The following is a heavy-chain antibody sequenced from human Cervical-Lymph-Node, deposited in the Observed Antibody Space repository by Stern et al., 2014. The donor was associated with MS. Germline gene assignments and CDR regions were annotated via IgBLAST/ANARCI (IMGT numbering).Heavy chain of an antibody. V-gene: IGHV4-39*01. Sequence: QVQLQESGPGLVKPSETLSRTCTVSGGSISSSYYWGWIRQSSGKGLEWIGSIDDTGRTFYNPSLKSRVTIYVDTANKQFSLKLSSVTAADTAVYYCVRQVTVRSRFDYWGQGTLVTVSS. CDR1: GGSISSSYY. CDR3: VRQVTVRSRFDY. D-gene: IGHD4-11*01. CDR2: IDDTGRT. J-gene: IGHJ4*02.